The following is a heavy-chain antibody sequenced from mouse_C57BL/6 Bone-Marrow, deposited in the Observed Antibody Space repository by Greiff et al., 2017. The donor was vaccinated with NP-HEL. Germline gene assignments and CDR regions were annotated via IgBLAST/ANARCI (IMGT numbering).Heavy chain of an antibody. Sequence: QVQLQQPGAELVKPGASVKLSCKASGYTFTSYWMQWVKQRPGQGLEWIGEIDPSDSYTNYNQKFKGKATLTVDTSSSTAYMQLSSLTSEDSAVYYCARSDGYYFDYGGGGKALTVSA. V-gene: IGHV1-50*01. J-gene: IGHJ2*01. CDR3: ARSDGYYFDY. D-gene: IGHD2-3*01. CDR2: IDPSDSYT. CDR1: GYTFTSYW.